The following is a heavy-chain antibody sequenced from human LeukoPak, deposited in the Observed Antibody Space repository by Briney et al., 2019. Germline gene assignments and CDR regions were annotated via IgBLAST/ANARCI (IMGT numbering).Heavy chain of an antibody. J-gene: IGHJ4*02. V-gene: IGHV6-1*01. Sequence: SQTLSLTCATSGDSVSSNSAAWNWIRQSPSRGLEWLGRTYYRSKWYNDYAVYVKSRTTINPDTSKNQFSLQLNSVTPEDTAVYYCVGYSTLSIWGQGTLVTVSS. D-gene: IGHD1-26*01. CDR3: VGYSTLSI. CDR1: GDSVSSNSAA. CDR2: TYYRSKWYN.